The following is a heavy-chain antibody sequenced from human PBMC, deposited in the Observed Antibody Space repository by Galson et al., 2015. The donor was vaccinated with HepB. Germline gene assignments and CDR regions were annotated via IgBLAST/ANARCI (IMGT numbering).Heavy chain of an antibody. V-gene: IGHV2-70*04. CDR3: ARITGEWFHFDY. CDR1: GFSLNTHGMR. CDR2: IDWDDDK. Sequence: PALVKPTQTLTLTCIFSGFSLNTHGMRLNWIRQPPGKPLEWLARIDWDDDKYYSTSLKTRLSISKDTSKNQVALTMTNMDPVDTATYYCARITGEWFHFDYWGQGVLVTVSS. J-gene: IGHJ4*02. D-gene: IGHD3-3*01.